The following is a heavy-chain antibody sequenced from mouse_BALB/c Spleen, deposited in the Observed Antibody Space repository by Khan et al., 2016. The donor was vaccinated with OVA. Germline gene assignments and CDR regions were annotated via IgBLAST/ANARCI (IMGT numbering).Heavy chain of an antibody. V-gene: IGHV5-17*02. D-gene: IGHD2-3*01. J-gene: IGHJ2*01. Sequence: EVELVESGGGLVQTGGSRKLSCAASGFTFSGFGMHWVRQAPEKGLEWVAYISSGSNTIYYADTVKGRFPISRDNPKNTLFLQMTSLRSEDTAMYYCARTGYYYCDYWGQGTTLTVSS. CDR1: GFTFSGFG. CDR2: ISSGSNTI. CDR3: ARTGYYYCDY.